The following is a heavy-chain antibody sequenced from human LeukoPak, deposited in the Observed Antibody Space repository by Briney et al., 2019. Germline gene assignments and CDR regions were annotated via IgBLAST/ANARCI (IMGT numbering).Heavy chain of an antibody. CDR1: GFTVSSNY. V-gene: IGHV3-66*01. Sequence: GGSLRLSCAASGFTVSSNYMSWVRQAPGKGLEWVSVIYSGGSTYYADSVKGRFTISRDNSKNTLYLQMNSLRAEDTAVYYCARDLVTMVRGTDYYYYMDVWGKGTTVTISS. CDR3: ARDLVTMVRGTDYYYYMDV. J-gene: IGHJ6*03. CDR2: IYSGGST. D-gene: IGHD3-10*01.